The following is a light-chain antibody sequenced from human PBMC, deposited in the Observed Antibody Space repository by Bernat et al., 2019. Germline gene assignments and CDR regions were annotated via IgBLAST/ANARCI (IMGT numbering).Light chain of an antibody. CDR1: SGSVSTSYY. J-gene: IGLJ3*02. V-gene: IGLV8-61*01. CDR2: STN. Sequence: QTVVTQEPSFSVSPGGTVTLTCGLSSGSVSTSYYPSRYQQTPGPAPRTLLYSTNTRSSGVPDRFSGSILGNKAALTITGAQADDESDYYCVLYMGSGIWVFGGGTKLTVL. CDR3: VLYMGSGIWV.